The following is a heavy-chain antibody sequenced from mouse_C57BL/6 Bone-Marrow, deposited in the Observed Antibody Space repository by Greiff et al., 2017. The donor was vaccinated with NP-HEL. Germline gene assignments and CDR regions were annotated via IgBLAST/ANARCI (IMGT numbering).Heavy chain of an antibody. CDR3: AREYYGSSYEWYFDV. V-gene: IGHV5-16*01. D-gene: IGHD1-1*01. CDR2: INYDGSST. J-gene: IGHJ1*03. CDR1: GFTFSDYY. Sequence: EVKLVESEGGLVQPGSSMKLSCTASGFTFSDYYMAWVRQVPEKGLEWVANINYDGSSTYYLDSLKSRFIISRDNAKNILYLQMSSLKSEDTATYYCAREYYGSSYEWYFDVWGTGTTVTVSS.